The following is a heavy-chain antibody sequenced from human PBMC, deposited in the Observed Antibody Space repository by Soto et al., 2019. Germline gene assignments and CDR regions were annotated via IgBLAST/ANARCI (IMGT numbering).Heavy chain of an antibody. Sequence: SETLSLTCTVSVGSISSGGYYWSWIRQHPGKGLEWIGYIYYSGSTYYNPSLKSRVTISVDTSKNQFSLKLSSVTAADTAVYYCARAGYDILTGYSNWFDPWGQGTLVTVSS. J-gene: IGHJ5*02. CDR2: IYYSGST. V-gene: IGHV4-31*03. CDR1: VGSISSGGYY. CDR3: ARAGYDILTGYSNWFDP. D-gene: IGHD3-9*01.